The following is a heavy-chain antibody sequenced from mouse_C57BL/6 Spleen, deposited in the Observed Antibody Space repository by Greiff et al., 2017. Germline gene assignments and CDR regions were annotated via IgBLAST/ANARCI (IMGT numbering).Heavy chain of an antibody. V-gene: IGHV1-39*01. CDR2: INPNYGTT. CDR1: GYSFTDYN. Sequence: EVQLQESGPELVKPGASVKISCKASGYSFTDYNMNWVKQSNGKSLEWIGVINPNYGTTSYNQKFKGKATLTVDKSSSTAYMQLNSLTSEDSAVYYCAETAQATSWFAYWGQGTLVTVSA. J-gene: IGHJ3*01. CDR3: AETAQATSWFAY. D-gene: IGHD3-2*02.